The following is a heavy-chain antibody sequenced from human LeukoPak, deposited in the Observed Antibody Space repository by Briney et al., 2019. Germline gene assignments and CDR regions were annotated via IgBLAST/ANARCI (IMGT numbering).Heavy chain of an antibody. J-gene: IGHJ6*04. V-gene: IGHV3-49*04. Sequence: GGSLRLSCAASGFTFSDYYMSWVRQAPGKGLGWVTFIRSNTYSATTEYAASVKGRFTISRDDSKSIAYLQMNSLKTEDTAVYYCSRADFYGSGSPISLDVWGKGTTVTVSS. D-gene: IGHD3-10*01. CDR2: IRSNTYSATT. CDR3: SRADFYGSGSPISLDV. CDR1: GFTFSDYY.